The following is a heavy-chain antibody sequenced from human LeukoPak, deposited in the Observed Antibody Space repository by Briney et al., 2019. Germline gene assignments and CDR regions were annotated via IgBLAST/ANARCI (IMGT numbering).Heavy chain of an antibody. J-gene: IGHJ4*02. V-gene: IGHV1-46*01. CDR1: GYTFTSYG. Sequence: ASVKVSCKASGYTFTSYGISWVRQAPGQGLEWMGIINPSGGSTSYAQKFQGRVTMTRDMPTSTVYMELSSLRSEDTAVYYCARGNTGGDYFDYWGQGTLVTVSS. CDR3: ARGNTGGDYFDY. D-gene: IGHD3-10*01. CDR2: INPSGGST.